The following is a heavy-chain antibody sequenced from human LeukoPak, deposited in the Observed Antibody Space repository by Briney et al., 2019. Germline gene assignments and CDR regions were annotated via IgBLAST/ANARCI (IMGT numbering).Heavy chain of an antibody. D-gene: IGHD1-26*01. V-gene: IGHV3-48*02. Sequence: GGSLRLSCAAAGFTFRSYAMNWVRQGPGKGLEWVSHITASGTAMFYADSVKGRFTISRDNAKNSLYLQMNSLRDEDTAVYYCASSGSYRFDYWGQGTLVTVSS. CDR3: ASSGSYRFDY. CDR1: GFTFRSYA. CDR2: ITASGTAM. J-gene: IGHJ4*02.